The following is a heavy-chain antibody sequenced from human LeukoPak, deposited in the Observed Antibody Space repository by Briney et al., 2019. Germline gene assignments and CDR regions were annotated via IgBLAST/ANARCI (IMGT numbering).Heavy chain of an antibody. D-gene: IGHD3-22*01. CDR3: ARRLSSDYADY. CDR2: INPSGGST. Sequence: GASVKVSCKASGYTFTSYYIHWVRQAPGQGLEWMGIINPSGGSTTYSQKFQVRVTMTRDTSTSTVYIDLSSLRSEDTAVYYCARRLSSDYADYWGQGTLVTVSS. V-gene: IGHV1-46*01. CDR1: GYTFTSYY. J-gene: IGHJ4*02.